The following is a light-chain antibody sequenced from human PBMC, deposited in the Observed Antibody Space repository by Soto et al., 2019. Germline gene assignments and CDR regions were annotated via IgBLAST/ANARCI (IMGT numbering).Light chain of an antibody. Sequence: QSVLTQPASVSGSPGQSITISCTGTSSDVGSYNLVSWYQQHPNKAPKLMIYEGSKRPSGVSNRFSGSKSGNTASLTISGLQAEDEADYYCCSYAGSRTFVAFGGGTKVTVL. J-gene: IGLJ2*01. CDR3: CSYAGSRTFVA. V-gene: IGLV2-23*01. CDR2: EGS. CDR1: SSDVGSYNL.